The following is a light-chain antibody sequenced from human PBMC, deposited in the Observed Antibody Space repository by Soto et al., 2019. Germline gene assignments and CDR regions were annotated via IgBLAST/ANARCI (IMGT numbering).Light chain of an antibody. V-gene: IGLV2-14*01. CDR3: SSYTSSRV. Sequence: QSALTQHASVSGSPGQSITISCTGTSSDVGGYNYVSWYQQHPGKAPKLMIYEVSNRPSGVSNRFSGSKSGNTASLTISGLQAEDEADYYCSSYTSSRVFGGGTKLTVL. J-gene: IGLJ2*01. CDR2: EVS. CDR1: SSDVGGYNY.